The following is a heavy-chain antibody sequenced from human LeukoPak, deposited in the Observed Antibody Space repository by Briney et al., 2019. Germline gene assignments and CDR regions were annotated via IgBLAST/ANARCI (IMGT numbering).Heavy chain of an antibody. V-gene: IGHV3-7*01. Sequence: GGSLRLSCAASGFNFSSYWVSWVRQAPGKGLEWVANIKQDGSEKYYVDSVKGRFTISRDNAKNSLYLQMNSLRAEDTAVYYCARDKYLDYWGQGTLVTVSS. J-gene: IGHJ4*02. CDR3: ARDKYLDY. CDR2: IKQDGSEK. CDR1: GFNFSSYW.